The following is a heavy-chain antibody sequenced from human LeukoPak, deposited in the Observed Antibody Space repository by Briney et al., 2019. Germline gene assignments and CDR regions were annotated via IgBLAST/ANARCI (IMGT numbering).Heavy chain of an antibody. CDR2: IKQDGSEK. J-gene: IGHJ4*02. CDR1: GFTFSSYW. D-gene: IGHD3-3*01. Sequence: GGSLRLSCAASGFTFSSYWMSWVRQAPGKGLEWVANIKQDGSEKYYVDSVKGRFTISRDNAKNSLYLQMNSLRAEDTAVYYCARDSRSGDFWSGTFDYWGQGTLATVSA. CDR3: ARDSRSGDFWSGTFDY. V-gene: IGHV3-7*01.